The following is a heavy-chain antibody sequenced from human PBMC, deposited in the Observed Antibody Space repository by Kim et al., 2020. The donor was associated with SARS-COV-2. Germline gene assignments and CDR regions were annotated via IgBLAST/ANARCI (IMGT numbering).Heavy chain of an antibody. D-gene: IGHD5-18*01. J-gene: IGHJ6*02. CDR3: ASDKSRDGYRYGQTADYNYGMDF. CDR2: ISSRGSTI. Sequence: GGSLRLSCAASGFFFSDYYMSWIRQAPGKGLEWIAYISSRGSTIYYADSVNGRFTISRDNAKLSLHLQMDNLRAEDTAVYYCASDKSRDGYRYGQTADYNYGMDFWGQGTTVTVSS. CDR1: GFFFSDYY. V-gene: IGHV3-11*01.